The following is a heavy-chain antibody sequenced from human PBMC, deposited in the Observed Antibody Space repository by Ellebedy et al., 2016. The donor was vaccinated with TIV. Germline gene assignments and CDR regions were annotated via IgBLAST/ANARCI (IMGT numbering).Heavy chain of an antibody. Sequence: MPGGSLRLSCAVSGGSLSSSNWWSWVRQPPGKGLEWIGEIYHSGSTNYNPSLKSRVTISVDKSKNQFSLKLSSVTAADTAVYYCARGAATVIMYFDYWGQGTLVTVSS. D-gene: IGHD2-21*01. CDR2: IYHSGST. CDR3: ARGAATVIMYFDY. CDR1: GGSLSSSNW. V-gene: IGHV4-4*02. J-gene: IGHJ4*02.